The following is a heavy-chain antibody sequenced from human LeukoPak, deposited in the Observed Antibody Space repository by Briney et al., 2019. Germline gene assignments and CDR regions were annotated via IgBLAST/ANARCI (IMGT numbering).Heavy chain of an antibody. Sequence: SETLSLTCAVYGGSFSSYYWSWIRQPPGKGLECIGETNHSGGTNYNPSLKSRVTISVDTSKNQFSLKLSSVTAADTAVYYCAMNWGTGRTLDYWGQGTLVTVSS. V-gene: IGHV4-34*01. J-gene: IGHJ4*02. CDR2: TNHSGGT. CDR1: GGSFSSYY. D-gene: IGHD7-27*01. CDR3: AMNWGTGRTLDY.